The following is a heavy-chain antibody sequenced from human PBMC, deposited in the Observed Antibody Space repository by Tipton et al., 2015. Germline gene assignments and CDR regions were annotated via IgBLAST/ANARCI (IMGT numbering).Heavy chain of an antibody. D-gene: IGHD4-17*01. CDR2: FHSSGST. CDR3: ARAFDYGDDRLHYYAMDV. CDR1: GGSISRYY. Sequence: TLSLTCTVSGGSISRYYWSWIRQPPGKGLEWIGRFHSSGSTNYNPSLKSRVTMSLDTSKHQFSLRLTSVTAADTAVYYCARAFDYGDDRLHYYAMDVWGRGTTVTVSS. J-gene: IGHJ6*02. V-gene: IGHV4-4*07.